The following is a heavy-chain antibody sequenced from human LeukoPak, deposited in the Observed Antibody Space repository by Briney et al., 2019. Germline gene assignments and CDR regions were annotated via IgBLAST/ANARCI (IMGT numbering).Heavy chain of an antibody. V-gene: IGHV3-21*01. J-gene: IGHJ4*02. D-gene: IGHD6-19*01. CDR3: ARVSGYSSGWYDY. CDR2: ISSSSSYI. CDR1: GFTFSSYS. Sequence: GGSLGLSCAASGFTFSSYSMNWVRQAPGKGLEWFASISSSSSYIYYADSVKGRFTISRDNAKNSLYLQMNSLRAEDTAVYYCARVSGYSSGWYDYWGQGTLVTVSS.